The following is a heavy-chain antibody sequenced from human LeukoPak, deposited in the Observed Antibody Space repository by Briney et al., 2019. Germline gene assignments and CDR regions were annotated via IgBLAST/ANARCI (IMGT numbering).Heavy chain of an antibody. Sequence: SETLSLTCSVSGDSITSFYWSWICQAPGKGLECIGFIYINGDASYNPSLKGRATLSLDTSRNQFSLRLTSVTAADTAVYYCAKTARTFPSWGPGILVTVSS. D-gene: IGHD1-7*01. CDR3: AKTARTFPS. CDR1: GDSITSFY. V-gene: IGHV4-4*09. J-gene: IGHJ5*02. CDR2: IYINGDA.